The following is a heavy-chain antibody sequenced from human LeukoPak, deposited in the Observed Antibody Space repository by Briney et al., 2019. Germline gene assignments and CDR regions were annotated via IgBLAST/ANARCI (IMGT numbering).Heavy chain of an antibody. D-gene: IGHD6-19*01. Sequence: SETLSLTCTVSGGSISSSSYYWGWIRQPPGKGLEWIGSIYYSGSTYYNPSLKSRVTISVDTSKNQFSLKLSSVTAADTAVYYCARQTYPWLPVRYWGQGTLVTASS. CDR1: GGSISSSSYY. CDR2: IYYSGST. V-gene: IGHV4-39*01. J-gene: IGHJ4*02. CDR3: ARQTYPWLPVRY.